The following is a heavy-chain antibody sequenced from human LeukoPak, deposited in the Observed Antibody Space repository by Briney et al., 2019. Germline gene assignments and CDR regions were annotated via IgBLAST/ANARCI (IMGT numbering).Heavy chain of an antibody. CDR3: ARSTMIVVVITWSYFDY. J-gene: IGHJ4*02. D-gene: IGHD3-22*01. Sequence: SETLSLTCAVYGGSFSGYYWSWIRQPPGKGLEWIGEINHSGSTNYNQSLKSRVTISVDTSTNQFSLKLSSVTAADTAVYYCARSTMIVVVITWSYFDYWGQGTLVTVSS. CDR1: GGSFSGYY. CDR2: INHSGST. V-gene: IGHV4-34*01.